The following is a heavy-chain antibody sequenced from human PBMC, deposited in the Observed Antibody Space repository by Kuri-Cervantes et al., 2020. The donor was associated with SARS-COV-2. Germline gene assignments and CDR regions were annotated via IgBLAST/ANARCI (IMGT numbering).Heavy chain of an antibody. CDR2: ISAYNGNT. J-gene: IGHJ3*02. D-gene: IGHD2-2*01. CDR1: GYTFTSYD. V-gene: IGHV1-18*01. Sequence: ASVKVSCKASGYTFTSYDINWVRQATGQGLEWMGWISAYNGNTNYAQKLQGRVTMTTDTSTSTAYMELRSLRSEDTAVYYCAREDIVVVPAYYDDAFDIWGQGTMVTVSS. CDR3: AREDIVVVPAYYDDAFDI.